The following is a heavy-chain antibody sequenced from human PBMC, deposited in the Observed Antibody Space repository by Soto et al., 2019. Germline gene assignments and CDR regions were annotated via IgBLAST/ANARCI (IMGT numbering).Heavy chain of an antibody. CDR1: GFTFSSYS. D-gene: IGHD3-16*01. V-gene: IGHV3-21*01. CDR3: ARDLQERDYVSGWFDP. CDR2: ISSSSSYI. J-gene: IGHJ5*02. Sequence: EVQLVESGGGLVKPGGSLRLSCAASGFTFSSYSMNWVRQAPGKGLEWVSSISSSSSYIYYADSVKGRFTISRDNAKNSLYLQMNSLRAEDTAVYYCARDLQERDYVSGWFDPWGQGTLVTVSS.